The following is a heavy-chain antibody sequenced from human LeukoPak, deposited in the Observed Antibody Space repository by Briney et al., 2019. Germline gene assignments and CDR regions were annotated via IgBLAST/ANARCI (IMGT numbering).Heavy chain of an antibody. CDR3: ARGKYYDIPPGARDAFDI. J-gene: IGHJ3*02. CDR1: GFTFSTYN. CDR2: ISSRSDDI. V-gene: IGHV3-21*01. D-gene: IGHD3-9*01. Sequence: GGSLRLSCAASGFTFSTYNMNWVRQAPGKGLEWVSSISSRSDDIYYADSLKGRFTISRDNAKNSLCLQMNSLRAEDTAVYYCARGKYYDIPPGARDAFDIWGQGTMVTVSS.